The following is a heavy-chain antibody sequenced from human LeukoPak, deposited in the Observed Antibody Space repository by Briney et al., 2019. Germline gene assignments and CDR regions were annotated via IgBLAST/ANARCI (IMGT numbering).Heavy chain of an antibody. D-gene: IGHD1-26*01. CDR3: ARPAGGSLDY. CDR1: GFTFSSYW. V-gene: IGHV3-7*01. Sequence: GGSLRLSCAASGFTFSSYWMTWVRQAPGKGLEWVANIKQDGSGKFYVDSVKGRFIISRDNAKNSLYLQMHSLRVDDTAAYYCARPAGGSLDYWGRGTLVTVSS. CDR2: IKQDGSGK. J-gene: IGHJ4*02.